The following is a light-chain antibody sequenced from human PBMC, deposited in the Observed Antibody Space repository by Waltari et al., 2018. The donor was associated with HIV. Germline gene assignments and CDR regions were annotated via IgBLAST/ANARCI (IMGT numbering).Light chain of an antibody. Sequence: QSVLTQPPSASRTPGQRVTISCSGSSSNIGSNTVNWYQQLPGTATKLLIFTNKPRPSGVPDRFSGSKSGTSASLAISGLQSEDEADYYCAAWDDSLNGFVFGTVTKVTVL. CDR1: SSNIGSNT. CDR3: AAWDDSLNGFV. CDR2: TNK. V-gene: IGLV1-44*01. J-gene: IGLJ1*01.